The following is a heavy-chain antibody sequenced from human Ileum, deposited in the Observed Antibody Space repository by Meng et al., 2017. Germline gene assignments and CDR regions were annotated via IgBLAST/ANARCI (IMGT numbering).Heavy chain of an antibody. D-gene: IGHD3-16*01. V-gene: IGHV4-34*01. Sequence: VQHQQGGAGLLKPSRLLSPTCAVYGGSFSGYYWSWIRQPPGKGLEWIGEINHSGSTNYNPSLKSRVTISVDTSKNQFSLKLSSVTAADTAVYYCARGGGRYGPDFDYWGQGTLVTVSS. CDR1: GGSFSGYY. CDR2: INHSGST. J-gene: IGHJ4*02. CDR3: ARGGGRYGPDFDY.